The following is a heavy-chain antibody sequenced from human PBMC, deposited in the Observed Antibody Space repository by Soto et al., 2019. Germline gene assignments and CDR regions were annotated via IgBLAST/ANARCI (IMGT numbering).Heavy chain of an antibody. CDR2: IIPVFGTP. D-gene: IGHD3-22*01. Sequence: QVQLVQSGAEVKKPGSSVKVSCKASGGSLSNYGISWVRQAPGQGLEWMGAIIPVFGTPNYAQKFQARVTFTADESTTAVYMEVRSLTSEDTAVYYCARGDATKIVVTTYYAMDVWGQGTTVTVSS. CDR3: ARGDATKIVVTTYYAMDV. V-gene: IGHV1-69*12. J-gene: IGHJ6*02. CDR1: GGSLSNYG.